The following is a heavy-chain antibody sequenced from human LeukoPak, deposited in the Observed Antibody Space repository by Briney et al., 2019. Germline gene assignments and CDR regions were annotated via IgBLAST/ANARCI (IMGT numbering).Heavy chain of an antibody. D-gene: IGHD3-22*01. V-gene: IGHV1-8*01. CDR1: GYTFTSYD. Sequence: ASVKVSCKASGYTFTSYDINWVRQATGQGLEWMGWMNPNSGNTGYAQKFQGRVTMTGNTSISTAYMELSSLRSEDTAVYYCARGYYYYDSSGYYYVFDYWGQGTLVTVSS. J-gene: IGHJ4*02. CDR3: ARGYYYYDSSGYYYVFDY. CDR2: MNPNSGNT.